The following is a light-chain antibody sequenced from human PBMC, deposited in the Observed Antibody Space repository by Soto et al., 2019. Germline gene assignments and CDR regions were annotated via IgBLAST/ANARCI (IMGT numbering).Light chain of an antibody. Sequence: AVQLTQSPSSLSATVGDSVTITCRASQDIDTALAWYHQKPGKAPKLLIYDASSLESGVPSRFSGTGSGTDFTLTIRGLQPEEFATYYCQQFNRYPLTFGQGTNLESK. J-gene: IGKJ2*01. CDR2: DAS. V-gene: IGKV1-13*02. CDR3: QQFNRYPLT. CDR1: QDIDTA.